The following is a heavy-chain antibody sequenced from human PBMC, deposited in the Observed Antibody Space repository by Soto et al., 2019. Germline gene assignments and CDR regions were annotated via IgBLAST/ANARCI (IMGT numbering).Heavy chain of an antibody. D-gene: IGHD2-15*01. CDR3: ARLCSGGSCYSFSDP. CDR2: INHSGST. Sequence: SETLSLTCAVYGGSFSGYYWSWIRQPPGKGLEWIGEINHSGSTNYNPSLKSRVTISVDTSKNQFSLKLSSVTAADTAVYYCARLCSGGSCYSFSDPWGQGTLVTVSP. CDR1: GGSFSGYY. V-gene: IGHV4-34*01. J-gene: IGHJ5*02.